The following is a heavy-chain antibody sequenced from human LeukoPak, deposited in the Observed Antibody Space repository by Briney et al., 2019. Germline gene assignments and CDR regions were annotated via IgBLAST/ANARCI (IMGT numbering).Heavy chain of an antibody. CDR3: ARGDYYDSSGYFGAGNYVDY. CDR1: GFTFSSYA. J-gene: IGHJ4*02. Sequence: GGSLRLSCAASGFTFSSYAMHWVRQAPGKGLEWVAVISYDGSNKYYADSVKGRFTISRDNSKNTLYLQMNSLRAEDTAVYYCARGDYYDSSGYFGAGNYVDYWGQGTLVTGSS. D-gene: IGHD3-22*01. V-gene: IGHV3-30-3*01. CDR2: ISYDGSNK.